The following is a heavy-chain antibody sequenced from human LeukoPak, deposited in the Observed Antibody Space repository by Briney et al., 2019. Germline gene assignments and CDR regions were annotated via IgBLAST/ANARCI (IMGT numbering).Heavy chain of an antibody. D-gene: IGHD3-22*01. V-gene: IGHV4-34*01. CDR1: GGSFSGYY. CDR2: INHSGST. CDR3: ARVRKQAMIVVVITKGGYFDY. Sequence: PSETLSLTCAVYGGSFSGYYWSWLRQPPGKGLEWIGEINHSGSTNFNPSLKRRVTISVDTSKNQFSLKLSSVTAADTAVYYCARVRKQAMIVVVITKGGYFDYWGQGTLVTVSS. J-gene: IGHJ4*02.